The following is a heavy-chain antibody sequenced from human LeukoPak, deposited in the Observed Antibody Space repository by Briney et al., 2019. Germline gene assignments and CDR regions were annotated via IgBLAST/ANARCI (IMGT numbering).Heavy chain of an antibody. CDR1: GFTFIKYG. D-gene: IGHD3-3*01. J-gene: IGHJ4*02. CDR3: VRGLLEWLRLETYYFDY. CDR2: IKTDGSQK. Sequence: GGALRLSCAAPGFTFIKYGMTGVRKAPGKGLEWLPPIKTDGSQKYYVDSVKGRFSISRDNANNSLYLQMNSLRADDTATYYCVRGLLEWLRLETYYFDYWGQGTLVTVSS. V-gene: IGHV3-7*01.